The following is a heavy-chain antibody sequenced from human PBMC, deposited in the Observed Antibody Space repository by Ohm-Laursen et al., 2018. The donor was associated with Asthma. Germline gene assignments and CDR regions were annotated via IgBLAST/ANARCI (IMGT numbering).Heavy chain of an antibody. V-gene: IGHV3-30-3*01. J-gene: IGHJ4*02. CDR1: GFTFRSYA. CDR3: ARDSYSSSSDPDY. D-gene: IGHD6-6*01. CDR2: GGSYYDGGLK. Sequence: SLRLSCAASGFTFRSYAMHWVRQAPGKGLEWVAVGGSYYDGGLKYYADSVNGRFTVSRDDSKNTLYLQMNSLRAEDTAVYYCARDSYSSSSDPDYWGQGTLVTVSS.